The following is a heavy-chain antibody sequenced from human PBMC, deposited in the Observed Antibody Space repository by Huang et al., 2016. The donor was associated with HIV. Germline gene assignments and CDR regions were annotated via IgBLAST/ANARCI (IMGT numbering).Heavy chain of an antibody. D-gene: IGHD5-18*01. CDR2: SSVYNGNT. CDR1: GYTFSSFG. Sequence: QVQLVQSGAEVKKPGASVKVSCKASGYTFSSFGISWVRQAPGQGLEGGGWSSVYNGNTKFAQKVQGRLTMTTDTSTSTAYMELRSLRSDDTAVYYCARGGGIQLWLLGYYYMDVWGNGTTVTVSS. CDR3: ARGGGIQLWLLGYYYMDV. J-gene: IGHJ6*03. V-gene: IGHV1-18*01.